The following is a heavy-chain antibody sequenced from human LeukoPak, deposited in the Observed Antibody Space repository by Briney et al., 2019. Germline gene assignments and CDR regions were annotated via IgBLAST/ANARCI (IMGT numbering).Heavy chain of an antibody. V-gene: IGHV3-30-3*01. CDR1: GFTFSSYA. Sequence: GGSLRLSCAASGFTFSSYAMHWVRQAPGKGLEWVAVISYDGSNKYYVDYVKGRFTISRDNSKNTLYLQMNSLRAEDTAVYYCASSSSTSCCHDAFDIWGQGTMVTVSS. D-gene: IGHD2-2*01. J-gene: IGHJ3*02. CDR3: ASSSSTSCCHDAFDI. CDR2: ISYDGSNK.